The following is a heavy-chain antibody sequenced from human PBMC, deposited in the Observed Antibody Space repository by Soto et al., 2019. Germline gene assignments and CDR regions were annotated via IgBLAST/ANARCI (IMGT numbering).Heavy chain of an antibody. CDR3: TLTTSGHADFDY. CDR1: GFSLTSTRVG. J-gene: IGHJ4*01. CDR2: IYWDDDK. V-gene: IGHV2-5*02. Sequence: QITLKESGPTLVKPTQTLTLTCTFSGFSLTSTRVGVGGIRQPPGKALEWLALIYWDDDKRYNPSLKSRLTITTDTSTNQVVLTMTNMDPVDTATYYCTLTTSGHADFDYWGHGTLVTVSS. D-gene: IGHD2-15*01.